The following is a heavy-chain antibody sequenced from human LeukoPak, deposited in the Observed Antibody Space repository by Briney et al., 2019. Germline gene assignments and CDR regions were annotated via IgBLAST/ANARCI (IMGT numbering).Heavy chain of an antibody. J-gene: IGHJ4*02. Sequence: SETLSLTCTVSGGSISSYYWSWIRQPPGKGLEWIGYIYYSGSTNYNPSLKSRVTISVDTSKNQFSLKLSSVTAADTAVYYCARVIDYYDSSGYYHNLYYFDYWGQGTLVTVSS. CDR2: IYYSGST. CDR1: GGSISSYY. CDR3: ARVIDYYDSSGYYHNLYYFDY. D-gene: IGHD3-22*01. V-gene: IGHV4-59*08.